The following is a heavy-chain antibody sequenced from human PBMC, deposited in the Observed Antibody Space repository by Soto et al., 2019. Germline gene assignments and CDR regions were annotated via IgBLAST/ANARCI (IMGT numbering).Heavy chain of an antibody. CDR1: GDSVSSNSAA. J-gene: IGHJ3*01. Sequence: SQTLSLTCVISGDSVSSNSAAWNWIRQSPSRGLEWLGRTYYRSKWYNDYAVSVKSRITINPDTSKNQFSLQMNSLKTEDTAVYYCTTCRDYCAGLVAFAFWGQGTVVTVSS. V-gene: IGHV6-1*01. CDR2: TYYRSKWYN. CDR3: TTCRDYCAGLVAFAF. D-gene: IGHD4-17*01.